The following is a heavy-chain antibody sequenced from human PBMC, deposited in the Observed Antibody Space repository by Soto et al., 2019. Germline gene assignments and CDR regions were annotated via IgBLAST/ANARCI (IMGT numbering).Heavy chain of an antibody. V-gene: IGHV1-2*02. D-gene: IGHD1-1*01. CDR1: GYTFTGYY. Sequence: ASVKVSCKASGYTFTGYYMHWVRQAPGQGLEWMGWINPNSGGTNYAQKFQGRVTMTRDTSISTAYMELSRLRSDDTAVYYCARGRTGTTSYFDYWGQGTLVTVPQ. CDR2: INPNSGGT. J-gene: IGHJ4*02. CDR3: ARGRTGTTSYFDY.